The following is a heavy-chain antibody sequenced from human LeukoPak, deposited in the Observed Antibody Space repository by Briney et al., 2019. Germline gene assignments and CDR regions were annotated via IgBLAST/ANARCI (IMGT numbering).Heavy chain of an antibody. CDR3: ARDRSVDYFDY. Sequence: GGSLRLSCAASGFIFSSYGMHWVRQASGKGLEWVAVIWYDGSEKYYADSVKGRFTISRDNSKNTLYLQMNSLRADDTAVYYCARDRSVDYFDYWGQGTLVTVSS. CDR2: IWYDGSEK. J-gene: IGHJ4*02. CDR1: GFIFSSYG. D-gene: IGHD3-16*02. V-gene: IGHV3-33*01.